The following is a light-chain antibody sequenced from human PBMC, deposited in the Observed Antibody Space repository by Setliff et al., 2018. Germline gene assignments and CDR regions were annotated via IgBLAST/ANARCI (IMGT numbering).Light chain of an antibody. Sequence: QSVLAQPASVSGSPGQTIILSCTGTGSDVGGYDYISWYQLHPGKVPKLMIYDVINRPSGVSDRFSGSKSGNTASLTISGLQAEDEATYYCISYASDTTYVFGSGTKVTVL. CDR1: GSDVGGYDY. CDR2: DVI. J-gene: IGLJ1*01. CDR3: ISYASDTTYV. V-gene: IGLV2-14*03.